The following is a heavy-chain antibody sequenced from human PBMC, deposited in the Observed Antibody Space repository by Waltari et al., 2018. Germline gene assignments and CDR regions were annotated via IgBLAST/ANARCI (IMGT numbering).Heavy chain of an antibody. CDR2: FYSSEYI. CDR3: AREVTKVELGRRLPHFFDS. CDR1: GDSIPSNSFS. J-gene: IGHJ4*02. V-gene: IGHV4-61*02. Sequence: QVQLQESGPGLVKPSQTLSLPCTVSGDSIPSNSFSWNLFRQPAGKGLEWIGRFYSSEYINYNPSLKSRVTISRDTSKKQFFLKLTSVTAADTAFYYCAREVTKVELGRRLPHFFDSWGQGTLVTVSS. D-gene: IGHD7-27*01.